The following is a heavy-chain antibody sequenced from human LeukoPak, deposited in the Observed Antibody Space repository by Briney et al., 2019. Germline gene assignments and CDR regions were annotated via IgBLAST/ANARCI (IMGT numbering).Heavy chain of an antibody. J-gene: IGHJ3*02. CDR1: GGTFRSYT. V-gene: IGHV1-69*02. CDR2: IIPMLDIA. Sequence: AASVKVSCKASGGTFRSYTIVWVRQAPGQGLEWMGRIIPMLDIANYAQEFQGRVTIIADKSTSTAYMELSSLRSEDTAVYYCASPRDCSTTSCYNDDAFDIWGQGTMVTVSS. D-gene: IGHD2-2*02. CDR3: ASPRDCSTTSCYNDDAFDI.